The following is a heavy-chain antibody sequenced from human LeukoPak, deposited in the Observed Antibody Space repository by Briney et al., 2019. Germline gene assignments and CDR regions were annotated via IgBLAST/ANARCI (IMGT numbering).Heavy chain of an antibody. CDR3: VRDGGTDWYDP. V-gene: IGHV3-7*01. J-gene: IGHJ5*02. CDR1: GFTFSNFW. CDR2: ISPDGREK. Sequence: GGSLRLSCSASGFTFSNFWMTWVRQAPGKGLECLANISPDGREKYYMDSVKGRFTISRDNTKNSIFLQMNSLRVEDMAIYYCVRDGGTDWYDPWGQGTLVSVSS. D-gene: IGHD3-16*01.